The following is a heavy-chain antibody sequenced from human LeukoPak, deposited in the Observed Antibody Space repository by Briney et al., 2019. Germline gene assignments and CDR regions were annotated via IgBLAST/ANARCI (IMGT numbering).Heavy chain of an antibody. CDR2: IYPGDSDT. V-gene: IGHV5-51*01. CDR3: ARHRPYSDSSGYYPNDAFDI. J-gene: IGHJ3*02. CDR1: GYSFTNHW. Sequence: GESLKISCKGSGYSFTNHWIGWVRQMAGKGLEWMGIIYPGDSDTRYSPSFQGQVTISADKSISTAYLQWSSLKASDTAIYYCARHRPYSDSSGYYPNDAFDIWGQGTMVTVSS. D-gene: IGHD3-22*01.